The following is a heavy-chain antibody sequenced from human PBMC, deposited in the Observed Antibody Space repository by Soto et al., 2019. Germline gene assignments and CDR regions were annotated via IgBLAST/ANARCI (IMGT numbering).Heavy chain of an antibody. CDR2: ISSSGSTI. D-gene: IGHD5-12*01. V-gene: IGHV3-48*03. CDR3: ARDLRAYIVATIKGYYGMDV. CDR1: GFTFSSYE. Sequence: PGGSLRLSCAASGFTFSSYEMNWVRQAPGKGLEWVPYISSSGSTIYYADSVKGRFTISRDNAKNSLYLQMNSLRAEDTAVYYCARDLRAYIVATIKGYYGMDVWGQGTTVTVSS. J-gene: IGHJ6*02.